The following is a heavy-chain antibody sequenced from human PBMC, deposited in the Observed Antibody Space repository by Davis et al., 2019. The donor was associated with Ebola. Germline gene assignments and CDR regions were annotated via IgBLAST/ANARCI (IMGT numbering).Heavy chain of an antibody. Sequence: GGSLRLSCAASGFTISSYGMHWVRQAPGKGLEWLTVISYDGSEKYYGDSVKGRFTISRDNAKNSLYLQMNSLRAEDTAVYYCARDLGLAVAALTPFDYWGQGTLVTVSS. D-gene: IGHD6-19*01. CDR2: ISYDGSEK. V-gene: IGHV3-30*03. CDR1: GFTISSYG. J-gene: IGHJ4*02. CDR3: ARDLGLAVAALTPFDY.